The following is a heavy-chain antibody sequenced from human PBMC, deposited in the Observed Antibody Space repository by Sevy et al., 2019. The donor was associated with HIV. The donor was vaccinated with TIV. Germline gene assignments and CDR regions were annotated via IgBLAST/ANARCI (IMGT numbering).Heavy chain of an antibody. V-gene: IGHV4-4*02. J-gene: IGHJ4*02. Sequence: SETLSLTCAVSGGSISSDNFWSWVRQPPGKGLEWIGDIYHSGSTNYSPSLGGRVTMSVDKSKNQFSLRLTSVTAADTAVYFYTGLHWEYSDNDAFSMFFFDYWGQGALVTVSS. CDR3: TGLHWEYSDNDAFSMFFFDY. D-gene: IGHD3-22*01. CDR2: IYHSGST. CDR1: GGSISSDNF.